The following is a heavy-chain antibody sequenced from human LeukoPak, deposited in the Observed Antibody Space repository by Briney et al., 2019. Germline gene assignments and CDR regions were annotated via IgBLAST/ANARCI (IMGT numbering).Heavy chain of an antibody. CDR2: ISSSSLSI. V-gene: IGHV3-48*01. Sequence: GGSLRLSCAASGFTFSDFGMTWVRQAPGKGLEWVSYISSSSLSIYYADSVKGRFTISRDNAKNSLYLQMNSLRVEDTAFYYCARDLAYSRLDYWGQGMLVTVSS. CDR3: ARDLAYSRLDY. CDR1: GFTFSDFG. D-gene: IGHD5-18*01. J-gene: IGHJ4*02.